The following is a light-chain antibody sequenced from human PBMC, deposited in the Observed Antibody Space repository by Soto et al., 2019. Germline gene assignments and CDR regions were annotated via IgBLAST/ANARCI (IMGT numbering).Light chain of an antibody. CDR1: NIGSKS. V-gene: IGLV3-21*04. CDR2: YDS. CDR3: QVWDKSSDHAV. J-gene: IGLJ7*01. Sequence: SYELTQSPSVSVAPGKTARITCGGNNIGSKSVHWYQQKPGQAPVVVMYYDSDRPSGIPERFSGAKSGNTATLTISRVEAGDEADYYCQVWDKSSDHAVFGGGTKLTVL.